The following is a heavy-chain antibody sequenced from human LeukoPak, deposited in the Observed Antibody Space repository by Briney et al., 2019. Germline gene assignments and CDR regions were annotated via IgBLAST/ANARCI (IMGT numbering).Heavy chain of an antibody. CDR2: IKSKTDGGTT. CDR3: TTDYRYEWELQYYFDY. V-gene: IGHV3-15*01. Sequence: KAGGSLRLSCAASGFTFSNAWMSWVRQAPGKGLEWVGRIKSKTDGGTTDYAAPVKGRFTISRDDSKNTLYLQMNSLKTEDTAVYYCTTDYRYEWELQYYFDYWGQGTLVTVSS. CDR1: GFTFSNAW. J-gene: IGHJ4*02. D-gene: IGHD1-26*01.